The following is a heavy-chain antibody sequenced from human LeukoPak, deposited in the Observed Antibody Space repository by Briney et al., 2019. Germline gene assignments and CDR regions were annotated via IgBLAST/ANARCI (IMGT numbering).Heavy chain of an antibody. CDR3: ASRSSVAASGPG. D-gene: IGHD2-15*01. CDR2: INQDGSEK. V-gene: IGHV3-7*01. Sequence: PGGSLRLSCAGSGFTFSSYWMSWVRQAPGKGLEWVSNINQDGSEKYYVDSVKGRFTISRDNAKNSLYLQMSSLRAEDTALYYCASRSSVAASGPGWGQGTLVTVSS. CDR1: GFTFSSYW. J-gene: IGHJ4*02.